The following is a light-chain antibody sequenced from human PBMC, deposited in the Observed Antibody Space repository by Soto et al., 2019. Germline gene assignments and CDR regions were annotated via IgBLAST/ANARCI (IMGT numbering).Light chain of an antibody. CDR2: DAS. Sequence: EIVMTQSPATLSVSPGERVTLSCRASRTVGSKLAWYQQKPGQAPRLLISDASTRATGIPARFSGSWSGTELTLTISSLQSEDFAVYYCQQYSNWKTFGQGTKLEIK. V-gene: IGKV3-15*01. CDR3: QQYSNWKT. CDR1: RTVGSK. J-gene: IGKJ2*01.